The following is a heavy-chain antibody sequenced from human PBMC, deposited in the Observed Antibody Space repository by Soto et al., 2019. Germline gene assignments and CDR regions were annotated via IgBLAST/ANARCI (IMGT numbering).Heavy chain of an antibody. CDR2: IYYSGST. CDR3: ARALRGGDSQDVLDY. V-gene: IGHV4-61*01. J-gene: IGHJ4*02. D-gene: IGHD2-21*02. Sequence: QVQLQESGPGLVKPSETLSLTCTVSGGSVSSGSYYWSWIRQPPGKGLEWIGYIYYSGSTNYNPSLKSRVTISVDPSKNQFSLKLSSVTAADTAVYYCARALRGGDSQDVLDYWGQGTLVTVSS. CDR1: GGSVSSGSYY.